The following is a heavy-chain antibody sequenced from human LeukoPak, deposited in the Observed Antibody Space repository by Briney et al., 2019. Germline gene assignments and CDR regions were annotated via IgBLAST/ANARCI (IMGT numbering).Heavy chain of an antibody. CDR1: GGSISSSSYY. J-gene: IGHJ5*02. Sequence: SETLSLTCTVSGGSISSSSYYWGWIRQPPGKGLEWIGSIYYSGSTYHNPSLKSRVTISVDTSKNQFSLKLSSVTAADTAVYYCARVELGIPNSSSWSIVWFDPWGQGTLVTVSS. CDR2: IYYSGST. V-gene: IGHV4-39*07. D-gene: IGHD6-13*01. CDR3: ARVELGIPNSSSWSIVWFDP.